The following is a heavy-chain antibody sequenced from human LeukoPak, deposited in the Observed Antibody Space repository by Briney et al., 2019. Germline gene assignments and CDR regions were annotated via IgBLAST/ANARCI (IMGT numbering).Heavy chain of an antibody. CDR1: GGSFSGYY. D-gene: IGHD3-10*01. V-gene: IGHV4-34*01. CDR2: INHSGST. CDR3: ARGTAWGYYGSGSYYY. J-gene: IGHJ4*02. Sequence: SETLSLTCAVYGGSFSGYYWSWIRQPPGKGLEWIGEINHSGSTNYNPSLKGRVTISVDTSKNQFSLKLSSVTAADTAVYYCARGTAWGYYGSGSYYYWGQGTLVTVSS.